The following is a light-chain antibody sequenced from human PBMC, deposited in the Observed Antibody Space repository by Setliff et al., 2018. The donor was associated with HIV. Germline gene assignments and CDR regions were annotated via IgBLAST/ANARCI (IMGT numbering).Light chain of an antibody. Sequence: QSVLTQPASVSGSPGQSITISCTGTSSDVGGYNRVSWYQQPPGTAPKLMIYEVSNRPSGVPDRFSGSKSGNTASLTISGLQAEDEADYYCSSYTSSRGVVFGGGTKVTV. CDR2: EVS. CDR1: SSDVGGYNR. V-gene: IGLV2-18*02. CDR3: SSYTSSRGVV. J-gene: IGLJ2*01.